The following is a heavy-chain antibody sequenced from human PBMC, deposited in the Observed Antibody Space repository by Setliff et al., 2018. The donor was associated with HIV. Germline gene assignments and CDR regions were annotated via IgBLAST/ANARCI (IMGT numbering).Heavy chain of an antibody. CDR3: ASTDSSSPFDY. D-gene: IGHD6-6*01. CDR1: GGTFSRYA. V-gene: IGHV1-69*10. Sequence: ASVKVSCKASGGTFSRYAFNWMRQAPGQGLEWMGGIIPILGIANYAQKFQGRVTITADKSTSTAYMELSSLRFDDTAMYYCASTDSSSPFDYWGQGTLVTVSS. CDR2: IIPILGIA. J-gene: IGHJ4*02.